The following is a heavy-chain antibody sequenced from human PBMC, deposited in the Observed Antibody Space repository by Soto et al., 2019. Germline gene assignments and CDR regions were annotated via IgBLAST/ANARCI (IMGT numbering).Heavy chain of an antibody. D-gene: IGHD5-18*01. V-gene: IGHV4-31*03. Sequence: SETLSLTCTVSGGSIRSGGYYWSWFRQNPRRGLEWIGSIYYSGNTYYNPSLKSRLTISVDTSKNQFSLNLSSVTAADTAVYYCARDRLMATAGTARHYFGLDVWGQGTTVTVSS. CDR2: IYYSGNT. CDR1: GGSIRSGGYY. J-gene: IGHJ6*02. CDR3: ARDRLMATAGTARHYFGLDV.